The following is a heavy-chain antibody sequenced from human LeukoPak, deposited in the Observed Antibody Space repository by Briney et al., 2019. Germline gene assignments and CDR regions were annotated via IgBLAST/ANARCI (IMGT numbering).Heavy chain of an antibody. D-gene: IGHD2/OR15-2a*01. V-gene: IGHV4-59*01. CDR2: IYYSGST. Sequence: SETLSLTCTVSGGSISSYYWSWIRQPPGKGLEWIGYIYYSGSTNYNPSLKSRVTISVDTSKNQFSLKLSSVTAADTAVYYCARGRLLDYFDYCGQGTLVTVSA. CDR3: ARGRLLDYFDY. CDR1: GGSISSYY. J-gene: IGHJ4*02.